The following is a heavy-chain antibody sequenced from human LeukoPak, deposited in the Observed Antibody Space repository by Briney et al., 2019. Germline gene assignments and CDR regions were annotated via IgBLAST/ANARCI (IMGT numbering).Heavy chain of an antibody. D-gene: IGHD3-22*01. CDR2: INHSGST. Sequence: SETLSLTRAVYGGSFSGYYWSWIRQPPGKGLEWIGEINHSGSTNYNPSLKSRVTISVDTSKNQFSLKLSSVTAADTAVYYCATRRIYYYDSSGYAYWGQGTLVTVSS. CDR3: ATRRIYYYDSSGYAY. CDR1: GGSFSGYY. J-gene: IGHJ4*02. V-gene: IGHV4-34*01.